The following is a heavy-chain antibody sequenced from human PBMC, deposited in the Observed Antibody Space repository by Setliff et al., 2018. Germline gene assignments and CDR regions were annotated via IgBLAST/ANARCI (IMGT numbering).Heavy chain of an antibody. D-gene: IGHD6-19*01. CDR1: GGTFSNSA. CDR3: ARGPSGWSSATSRYYFYMDV. Sequence: ASVKVSCKAFGGTFSNSAINWVRQAPGQGPEWMGGIIPIRGAADYAQKFQGKVIITADGSTSTAYMELTSLRSDDAAVYYCARGPSGWSSATSRYYFYMDVWGKGTTVTVSS. J-gene: IGHJ6*03. CDR2: IIPIRGAA. V-gene: IGHV1-69*13.